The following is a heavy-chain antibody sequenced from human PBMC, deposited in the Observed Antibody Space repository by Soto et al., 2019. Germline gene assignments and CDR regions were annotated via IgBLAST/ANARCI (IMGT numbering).Heavy chain of an antibody. V-gene: IGHV1-18*01. D-gene: IGHD7-27*01. J-gene: IGHJ5*02. Sequence: QVQLVQSGAEVKKPGASVKVSCKTSGYTFTSYAISWVRQAPGQGLEWMGWISAYNGNTNYAQKLQGRVTMPTATSTRPAYMELRSLSSDDTAVYSCARDSPPNYLWGQGTLVTVSS. CDR2: ISAYNGNT. CDR3: ARDSPPNYL. CDR1: GYTFTSYA.